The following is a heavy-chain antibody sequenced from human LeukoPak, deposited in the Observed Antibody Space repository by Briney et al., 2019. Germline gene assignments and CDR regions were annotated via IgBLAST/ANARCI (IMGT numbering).Heavy chain of an antibody. J-gene: IGHJ4*02. D-gene: IGHD2-2*01. V-gene: IGHV5-51*01. CDR2: IYPGDSDT. CDR1: GYSFTTYW. CDR3: ARRQGCSSTSCPPDY. Sequence: GESLKISCRGPGYSFTTYWIGWVRQMPGKGLEWMGIIYPGDSDTRYSPSFQGQVTMSADKSINTAYLQWSSLKASDTAIYYCARRQGCSSTSCPPDYWGQGTLVTVSS.